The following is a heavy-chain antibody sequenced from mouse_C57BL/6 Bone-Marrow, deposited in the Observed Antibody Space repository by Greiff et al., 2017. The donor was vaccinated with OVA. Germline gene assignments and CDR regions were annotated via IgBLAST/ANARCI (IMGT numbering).Heavy chain of an antibody. Sequence: QVQLKESGPGLVQPSQTLSITCTASGFSLTSYGVHWVRQSPGQGLEWLGVIWSGGSTAYNAAFISRLGICTDNSKSQVFFKMNSLQADDTATYYCARNYYGSSYLAMDYWGQGTSVTVSS. CDR1: GFSLTSYG. V-gene: IGHV2-2*01. CDR3: ARNYYGSSYLAMDY. D-gene: IGHD1-1*01. J-gene: IGHJ4*01. CDR2: IWSGGST.